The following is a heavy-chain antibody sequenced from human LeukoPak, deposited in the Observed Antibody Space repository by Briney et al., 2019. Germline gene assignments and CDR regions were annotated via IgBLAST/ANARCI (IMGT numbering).Heavy chain of an antibody. CDR1: GFTFSSYS. Sequence: GGSLRLSCAASGFTFSSYSMSWVRQAPGKGLEWVSIIYSGDSTYYADSVKGRFTISRDNSKNTLYLQMNSLRAEDTAVYYCARDRTTYLDYWGQGTLVTVSS. J-gene: IGHJ4*02. V-gene: IGHV3-53*01. CDR3: ARDRTTYLDY. CDR2: IYSGDST. D-gene: IGHD2/OR15-2a*01.